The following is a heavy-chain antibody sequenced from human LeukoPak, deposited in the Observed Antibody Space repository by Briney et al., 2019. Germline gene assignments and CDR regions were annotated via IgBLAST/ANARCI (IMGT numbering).Heavy chain of an antibody. Sequence: GGSLRLSCEVSGFIFSSYWMSWVRQAPGKGLEWVGNINQEGSERNHGDSVNGRFTISRDNARNSLYLQMNSLGAEDTALYFCARRRVTVVRGVDITSYYFDYWGQGTLVTVSS. J-gene: IGHJ4*02. V-gene: IGHV3-7*03. CDR1: GFIFSSYW. D-gene: IGHD3-10*01. CDR3: ARRRVTVVRGVDITSYYFDY. CDR2: INQEGSER.